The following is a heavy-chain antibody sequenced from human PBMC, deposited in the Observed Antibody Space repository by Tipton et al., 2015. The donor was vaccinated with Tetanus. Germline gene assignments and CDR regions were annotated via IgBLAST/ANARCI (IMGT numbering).Heavy chain of an antibody. CDR2: ISWNSATK. D-gene: IGHD3-10*01. CDR1: GFTFDDYA. V-gene: IGHV3-9*01. J-gene: IGHJ1*01. Sequence: SLRLSCAASGFTFDDYAMHWVRQVPGKGLQWVSAISWNSATKGYTDSVKGRFTISRDNAKNSLFLQMSSLRPEDTAVYYCAVGYYGPGSATYFEHWGQGTLVSVSS. CDR3: AVGYYGPGSATYFEH.